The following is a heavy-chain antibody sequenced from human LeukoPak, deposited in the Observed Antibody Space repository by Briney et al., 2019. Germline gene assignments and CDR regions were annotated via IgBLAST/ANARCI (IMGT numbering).Heavy chain of an antibody. Sequence: GRSLRLSCAASGFTFSSHGMHWVRQAPGKGLEWVAAIWYDESNKYYADSVKGRFTISRDNSKNTLYLQMNSLRAEDTAVYYCARGTDTKPFWSGYWVDVWGQGTTVTVSS. CDR1: GFTFSSHG. V-gene: IGHV3-33*01. CDR3: ARGTDTKPFWSGYWVDV. D-gene: IGHD3-3*01. CDR2: IWYDESNK. J-gene: IGHJ6*02.